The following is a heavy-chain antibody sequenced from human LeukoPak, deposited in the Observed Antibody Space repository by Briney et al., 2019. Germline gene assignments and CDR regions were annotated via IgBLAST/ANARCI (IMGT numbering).Heavy chain of an antibody. V-gene: IGHV3-23*01. D-gene: IGHD5-12*01. CDR1: GFRFSNFA. Sequence: GGSLRLSCAASGFRFSNFAMSWVRQAPGKGLEWVSLIIGSSGDTLYADSVKGRFTISRDISKNRLYLQMNSLRAEDTALYYCAKGAYDYIEMGYFDDWGQGTLVTVSS. CDR2: IIGSSGDT. J-gene: IGHJ4*02. CDR3: AKGAYDYIEMGYFDD.